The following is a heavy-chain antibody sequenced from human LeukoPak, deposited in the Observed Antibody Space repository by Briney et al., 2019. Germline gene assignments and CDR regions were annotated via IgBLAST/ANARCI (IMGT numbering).Heavy chain of an antibody. D-gene: IGHD6-19*01. Sequence: SETLSLTCTVSGGSISSYYWSWIRQPAGKGLEWIGRIYTSGSTYYNPSLKSRVTISVDTSKNQFSLKLSSVSAADTAVYYCARAANKWLPYYFDYWGQGTLVTVSS. CDR1: GGSISSYY. CDR2: IYTSGST. V-gene: IGHV4-4*07. CDR3: ARAANKWLPYYFDY. J-gene: IGHJ4*02.